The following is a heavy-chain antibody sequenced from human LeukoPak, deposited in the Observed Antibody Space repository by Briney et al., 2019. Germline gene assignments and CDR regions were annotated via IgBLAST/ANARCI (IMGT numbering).Heavy chain of an antibody. V-gene: IGHV3-30*18. CDR3: AKVRYSSGWPEFDY. CDR1: GFTFSSYG. D-gene: IGHD6-19*01. CDR2: IAYDGGEK. J-gene: IGHJ4*02. Sequence: PGGSLGLSCVASGFTFSSYGMHWVRQAPGKGPEWVALIAYDGGEKYYVDSVKGRFTISRDNSKNTLYLQMNSLRAEDTAVYYCAKVRYSSGWPEFDYWGQGTLVTVSS.